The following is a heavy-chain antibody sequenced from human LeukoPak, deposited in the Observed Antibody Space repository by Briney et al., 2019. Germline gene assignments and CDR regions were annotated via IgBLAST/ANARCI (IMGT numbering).Heavy chain of an antibody. CDR2: ISGYNGNT. CDR1: GYTFTTSG. J-gene: IGHJ4*02. CDR3: ARGGRGGSNHFDY. Sequence: GASVKVSCKASGYTFTTSGITWVRQAPGQGLEWMGWISGYNGNTKYVQDFQGRVTMTTDTSTTTAYMELRSLRSADTAVYYCARGGRGGSNHFDYWGQGTLVTVSS. V-gene: IGHV1-18*01. D-gene: IGHD1-26*01.